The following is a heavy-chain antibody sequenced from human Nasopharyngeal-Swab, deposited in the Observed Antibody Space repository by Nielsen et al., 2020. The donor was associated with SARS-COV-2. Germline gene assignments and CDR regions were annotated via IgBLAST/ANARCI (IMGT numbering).Heavy chain of an antibody. J-gene: IGHJ3*02. CDR1: GGSINSYY. V-gene: IGHV4-59*01. CDR2: IYYSGST. CDR3: ARDRGGWYSSSYDAFDI. Sequence: SETLSLTCTVSGGSINSYYWSWIRQPPGKGLEWIGYIYYSGSTNYNPSLKSRVTISVDTSKNQFSLKLSSVTAADTAVYYCARDRGGWYSSSYDAFDIWGQGTMVTVSS. D-gene: IGHD6-13*01.